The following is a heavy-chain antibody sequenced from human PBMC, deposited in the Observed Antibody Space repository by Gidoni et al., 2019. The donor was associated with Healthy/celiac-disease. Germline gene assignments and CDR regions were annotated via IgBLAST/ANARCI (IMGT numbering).Heavy chain of an antibody. Sequence: EVQLVESGGGLVQPGVSLRLSFAASGFTFSSYEMTWVRQATGKGLEWVSYISSSGSTIYYADSVKGRFTISRDNDKNSLYLEMNSLRAEDTAVYYCARGGSLLEVWGQGTTVTVSS. CDR3: ARGGSLLEV. CDR2: ISSSGSTI. V-gene: IGHV3-48*03. J-gene: IGHJ6*02. CDR1: GFTFSSYE. D-gene: IGHD1-26*01.